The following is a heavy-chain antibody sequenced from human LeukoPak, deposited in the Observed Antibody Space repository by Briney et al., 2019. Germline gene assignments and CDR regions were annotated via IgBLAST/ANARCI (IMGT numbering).Heavy chain of an antibody. D-gene: IGHD3-10*01. Sequence: ASVKVSCKASGYTFTSYYMHWVRQAPRQGLEWMGRINPNSGGTNYAQKFQGRVTMTRDTSISTAYMELSRLRSDDTAVYYCAPLDYYGSGSHDYWGQGTLVTVSS. CDR2: INPNSGGT. V-gene: IGHV1-2*06. CDR1: GYTFTSYY. CDR3: APLDYYGSGSHDY. J-gene: IGHJ4*02.